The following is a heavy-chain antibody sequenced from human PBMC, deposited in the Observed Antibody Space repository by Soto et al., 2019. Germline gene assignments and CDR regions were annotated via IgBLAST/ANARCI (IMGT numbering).Heavy chain of an antibody. CDR1: GGSISSYY. CDR2: IYSSGST. J-gene: IGHJ4*02. Sequence: SETLSLTCTVSGGSISSYYWSWIRQPAGKGLDYIGRIYSSGSTNYNPSLKSRITMSVDTSKNQFSLKLSSVTAADTAVYYRGRGHGDYVDYWGQGTLVTVSS. V-gene: IGHV4-4*07. CDR3: GRGHGDYVDY. D-gene: IGHD4-17*01.